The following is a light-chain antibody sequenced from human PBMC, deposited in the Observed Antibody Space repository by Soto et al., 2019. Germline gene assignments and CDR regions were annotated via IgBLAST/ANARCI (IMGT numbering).Light chain of an antibody. Sequence: QSALTQPASVSGSPGQSITISCTGTSSDVGSYNLVSWYQQHPGKAPKLMIYEVSKRPSGVSNRFSGSKSCNTASLTISGLQAEDEHDYYCCSYAGSKTVVFAEGPKPTVL. V-gene: IGLV2-23*02. CDR1: SSDVGSYNL. CDR3: CSYAGSKTVV. CDR2: EVS. J-gene: IGLJ2*01.